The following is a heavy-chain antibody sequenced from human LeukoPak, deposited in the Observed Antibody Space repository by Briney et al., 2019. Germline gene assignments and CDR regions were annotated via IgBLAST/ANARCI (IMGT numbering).Heavy chain of an antibody. CDR1: GYTFTGYH. J-gene: IGHJ4*02. D-gene: IGHD1-26*01. CDR3: ARDQGSLTRSLYTGY. Sequence: ASVKVSCKASGYTFTGYHIHWVRQAPGQGLEWVGRINPYSGDANFAQKFQGRVTMTRDTSITTAYMDLSSLTPDYTAVYFCARDQGSLTRSLYTGYWGQGTQVTVSS. CDR2: INPYSGDA. V-gene: IGHV1-2*06.